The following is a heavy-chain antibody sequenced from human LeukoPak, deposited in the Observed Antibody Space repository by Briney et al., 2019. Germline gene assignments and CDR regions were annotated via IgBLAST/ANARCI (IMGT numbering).Heavy chain of an antibody. CDR1: GGSISSYY. V-gene: IGHV4-4*09. J-gene: IGHJ4*02. CDR3: ASSRRRAFDH. CDR2: IYTSGST. Sequence: SETLSLTCTVSGGSISSYYWSWIRQPPGKGLEWIGYIYTSGSTNYNPSLKSRVTISVDTSKNQFSLKLSSVTAADTAVYYCASSRRRAFDHWGQGTLVTVSS. D-gene: IGHD1-1*01.